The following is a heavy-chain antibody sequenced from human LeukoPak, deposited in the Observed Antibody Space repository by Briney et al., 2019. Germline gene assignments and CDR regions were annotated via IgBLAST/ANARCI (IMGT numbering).Heavy chain of an antibody. D-gene: IGHD4-23*01. Sequence: PGGSLRLSCGASGVTFSSYSMNCVRQAPGKGLEWVSYISSTTSTIYYADSVKGRFTISRDNAKNSLYLQMNSLRAEDTAVYYCARDVTYYGGDWFDPWGQGTLVTVSS. CDR2: ISSTTSTI. V-gene: IGHV3-48*04. J-gene: IGHJ5*02. CDR3: ARDVTYYGGDWFDP. CDR1: GVTFSSYS.